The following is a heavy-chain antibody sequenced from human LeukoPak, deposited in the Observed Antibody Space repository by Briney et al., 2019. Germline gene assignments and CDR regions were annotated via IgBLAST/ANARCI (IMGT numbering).Heavy chain of an antibody. Sequence: TGGSLRLSCAASGFTFNSYWMSWVRQAPGKGLEWVANIKQDGSEKYYVDSVKGRFTISRDNAKSSLYLQMNSLRAEDTVVYFCAREGSNWYWYFDLWGRGTLVTVSS. J-gene: IGHJ2*01. CDR2: IKQDGSEK. CDR3: AREGSNWYWYFDL. D-gene: IGHD6-13*01. V-gene: IGHV3-7*01. CDR1: GFTFNSYW.